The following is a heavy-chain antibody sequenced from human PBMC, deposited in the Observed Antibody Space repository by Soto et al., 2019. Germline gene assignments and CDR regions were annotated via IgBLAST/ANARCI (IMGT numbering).Heavy chain of an antibody. CDR3: ARVTVVPAAMVYWFDP. CDR1: GGTFSSYA. J-gene: IGHJ5*02. D-gene: IGHD2-2*01. Sequence: GASVKVSCKASGGTFSSYAISWVRQAPGQGLEWMGGIIPIFGTANYAQKFQGRVTITADESTSTAYMELSSLRSEDTAVYYCARVTVVPAAMVYWFDPWGQGTLVTVSS. CDR2: IIPIFGTA. V-gene: IGHV1-69*13.